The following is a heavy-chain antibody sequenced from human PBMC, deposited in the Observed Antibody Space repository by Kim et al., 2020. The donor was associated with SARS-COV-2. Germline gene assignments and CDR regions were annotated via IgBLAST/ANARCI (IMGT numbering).Heavy chain of an antibody. Sequence: GGSLRLSCAASGFTFSSYAMHWVRQAPGKGLEWVAVISYDGSNKYYADSAKGRFTISRDNSKNTLYLQMNSLRAEDTAVYYCARVYSVRELLFMDYWGQGTLVTVSS. CDR2: ISYDGSNK. CDR1: GFTFSSYA. CDR3: ARVYSVRELLFMDY. J-gene: IGHJ4*02. D-gene: IGHD1-26*01. V-gene: IGHV3-30*04.